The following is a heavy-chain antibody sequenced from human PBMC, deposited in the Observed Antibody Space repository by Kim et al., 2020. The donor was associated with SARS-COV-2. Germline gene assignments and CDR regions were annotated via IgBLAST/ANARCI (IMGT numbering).Heavy chain of an antibody. J-gene: IGHJ6*02. V-gene: IGHV1-24*01. CDR1: GYTLTELS. D-gene: IGHD1-20*01. CDR2: FDPEDGET. Sequence: ASVKVSCKVSGYTLTELSMHWVRQAPGKGLEWMGAFDPEDGETMYAQKFQGRVTMTEDTSTNTAYMELSSLRSEDTAVYYCGTDIRLNTYYYYAMDVCDQ. CDR3: GTDIRLNTYYYYAMDV.